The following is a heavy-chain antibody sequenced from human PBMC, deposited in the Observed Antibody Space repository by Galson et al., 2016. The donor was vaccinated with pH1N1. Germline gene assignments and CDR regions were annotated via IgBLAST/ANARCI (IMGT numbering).Heavy chain of an antibody. Sequence: QSGAEVKKPGESLKISCKGSGYSFSNSWIVWVRQMPGKGLEWMGIIYLGDSDTTNSPSFQGQVTISADKSISTASLQWSSLKASDTAIYYCATPRGSSSLAFDYWGQGALVTVSS. CDR2: IYLGDSDT. CDR1: GYSFSNSW. CDR3: ATPRGSSSLAFDY. D-gene: IGHD1-26*01. J-gene: IGHJ4*02. V-gene: IGHV5-51*01.